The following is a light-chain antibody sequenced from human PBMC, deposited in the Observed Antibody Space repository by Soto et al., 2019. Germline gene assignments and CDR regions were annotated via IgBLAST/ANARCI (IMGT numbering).Light chain of an antibody. J-gene: IGLJ2*01. CDR2: EVS. Sequence: QSALTQPPSASGSPGQSVTISCTGTSSDVGGYNYVSWYQQHPGKAPKLMIYEVSKRPSGVPDRFSGSKSGNTASLTVSGLQAEDEAEYHCSSYAGSNNLVFGGGTKLNVL. CDR3: SSYAGSNNLV. CDR1: SSDVGGYNY. V-gene: IGLV2-8*01.